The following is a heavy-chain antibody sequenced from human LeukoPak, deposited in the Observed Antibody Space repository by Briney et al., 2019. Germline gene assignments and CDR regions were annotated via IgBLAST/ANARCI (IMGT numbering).Heavy chain of an antibody. CDR1: GYTYTGYY. J-gene: IGHJ4*02. D-gene: IGHD1-26*01. CDR2: INPNSGGT. Sequence: ASVKVSCKASGYTYTGYYMHWVRQAPGQGLEWMGWINPNSGGTNYAQKFQGRVTMTRDTSISTAYMELSRLRSDDTAVYYCAGSKYSGSNFDYWGQGTLVTVSS. V-gene: IGHV1-2*02. CDR3: AGSKYSGSNFDY.